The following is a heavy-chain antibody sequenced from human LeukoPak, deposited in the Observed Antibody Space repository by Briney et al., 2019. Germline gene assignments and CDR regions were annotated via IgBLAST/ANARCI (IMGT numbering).Heavy chain of an antibody. CDR2: INTNTGKS. CDR3: ARSRRVVVPSSLNAADDYYYYLDL. CDR1: GYTFTYYG. Sequence: GASVKVSCKASGYTFTYYGLTWVRQAPGQGLECLGGINTNTGKSTYAQGFTGRFVFSFDTSVSMAYLQITRLTAEDTAIYFCARSRRVVVPSSLNAADDYYYYLDLWGKGTTVTVSS. V-gene: IGHV7-4-1*04. D-gene: IGHD2-21*02. J-gene: IGHJ6*03.